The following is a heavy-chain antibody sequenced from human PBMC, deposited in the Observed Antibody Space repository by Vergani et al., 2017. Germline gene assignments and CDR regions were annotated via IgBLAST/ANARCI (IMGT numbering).Heavy chain of an antibody. D-gene: IGHD3-3*01. J-gene: IGHJ6*02. V-gene: IGHV3-48*03. Sequence: EVQLVESGGGVVQPGGSLRLSCAASGFTFSSYEMNWVRQAPGKGLEWVSYISSSGSTIYYADSVKGRFTISRDNAKNSLYLQMNSLRAEDTAVYYCARGDWSGYYYYYYGMDVWGQGTTVTVSS. CDR1: GFTFSSYE. CDR2: ISSSGSTI. CDR3: ARGDWSGYYYYYYGMDV.